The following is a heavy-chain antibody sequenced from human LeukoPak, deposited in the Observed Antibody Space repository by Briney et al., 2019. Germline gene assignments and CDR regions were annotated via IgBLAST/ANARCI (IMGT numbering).Heavy chain of an antibody. CDR3: ATDLNYPVDAFDI. Sequence: ASVKVSCKASGYTLTELSMHWVRQAPGKGLEWMGGFDPEDGETIYAQKFQGRVTMTEDTSTDTAYMELSSLRSEDTAVYYCATDLNYPVDAFDIWGQGTMVTVSS. J-gene: IGHJ3*02. CDR1: GYTLTELS. D-gene: IGHD1-7*01. V-gene: IGHV1-24*01. CDR2: FDPEDGET.